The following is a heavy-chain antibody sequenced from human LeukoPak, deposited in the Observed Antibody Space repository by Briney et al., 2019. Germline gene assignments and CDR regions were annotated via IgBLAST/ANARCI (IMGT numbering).Heavy chain of an antibody. CDR2: IYYSGST. V-gene: IGHV4-30-4*01. Sequence: SQTLSLTCTVSGGSISSGDYYWSWIRQPPGKGLEWIGYIYYSGSTYYNPSLKSRVTISVDTSKNQFSLKLSSVTAADTAVYYCARAGGLGATTWGAFDIWGQGTMVTVSS. CDR1: GGSISSGDYY. J-gene: IGHJ3*02. D-gene: IGHD1-26*01. CDR3: ARAGGLGATTWGAFDI.